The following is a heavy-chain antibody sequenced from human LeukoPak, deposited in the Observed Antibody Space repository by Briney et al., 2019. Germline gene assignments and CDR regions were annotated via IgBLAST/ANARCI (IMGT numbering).Heavy chain of an antibody. CDR2: IKQDGSEK. J-gene: IGHJ4*02. CDR3: VRSLEKFGTRDY. D-gene: IGHD3-10*01. CDR1: GFIFGAYW. Sequence: GGSLRLSCAASGFIFGAYWMTWVRQAPGEGLEWVANIKQDGSEKYYMDSVKGRFTISRDNAKKSLFLQMNSLTAEDTALYYCVRSLEKFGTRDYWGQGTLVTVSS. V-gene: IGHV3-7*01.